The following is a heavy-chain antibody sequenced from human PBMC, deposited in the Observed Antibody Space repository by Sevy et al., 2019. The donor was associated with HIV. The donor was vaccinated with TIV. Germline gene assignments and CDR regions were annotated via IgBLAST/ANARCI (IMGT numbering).Heavy chain of an antibody. V-gene: IGHV1-24*01. D-gene: IGHD2-2*01. CDR2: FDEDGET. J-gene: IGHJ4*02. Sequence: ALVKVSCKVSGYTLTELSIHWVRQAPGKGLEWMGGFDEDGETIYAQKFQGRVTMTEDTSTDTAYMELSSLRSEDTAVYYCATDIVVGRDYWGQGTLVTVSS. CDR1: GYTLTELS. CDR3: ATDIVVGRDY.